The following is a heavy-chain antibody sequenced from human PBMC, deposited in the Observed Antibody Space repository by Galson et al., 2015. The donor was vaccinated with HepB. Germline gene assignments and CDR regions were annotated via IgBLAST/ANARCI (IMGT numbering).Heavy chain of an antibody. V-gene: IGHV3-23*01. CDR3: ARGATQALGY. CDR1: GFTFSNYA. CDR2: ISRSDGST. D-gene: IGHD7-27*01. J-gene: IGHJ4*02. Sequence: SLRLSCAASGFTFSNYATSWVRQAPGKGLEWVSGISRSDGSTSYADSVKGRFTISRDNSKNTLYLQMNSLRAEDTAVYYCARGATQALGYWGQGTLVTVSS.